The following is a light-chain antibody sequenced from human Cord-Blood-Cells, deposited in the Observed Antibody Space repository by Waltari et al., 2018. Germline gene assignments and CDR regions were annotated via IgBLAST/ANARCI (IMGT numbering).Light chain of an antibody. V-gene: IGLV3-1*01. Sequence: SYELTQPPSVSVSPGQTASITCSGAKLGDKYACWYQQKPGQSPVLVIYQDSKRPSGLPERFSGSNSGNTATLTISGTQAMDEADYYCQAWDSSTGVVFGGGIKLTVL. CDR2: QDS. CDR3: QAWDSSTGVV. CDR1: KLGDKY. J-gene: IGLJ2*01.